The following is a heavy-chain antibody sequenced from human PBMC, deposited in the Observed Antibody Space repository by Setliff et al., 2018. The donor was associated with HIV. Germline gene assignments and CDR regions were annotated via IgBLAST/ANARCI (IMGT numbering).Heavy chain of an antibody. V-gene: IGHV4-39*01. J-gene: IGHJ4*02. CDR1: GDSISSTIFY. CDR2: VYYSGIT. Sequence: SETLSLTCAVSGDSISSTIFYWGWIRQSPGKGLEWIGSVYYSGITYSNPSLKSRVTVPIDTSKNQFSLKLTSVTAADTAVYYCARHRAAEYDYVWGSYHPAYCFEYWGPGILVTGSS. D-gene: IGHD3-16*02. CDR3: ARHRAAEYDYVWGSYHPAYCFEY.